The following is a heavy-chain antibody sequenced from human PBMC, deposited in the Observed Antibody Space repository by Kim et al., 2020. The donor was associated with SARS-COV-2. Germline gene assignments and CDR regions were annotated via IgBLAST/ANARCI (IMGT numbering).Heavy chain of an antibody. D-gene: IGHD5-18*01. CDR1: GFTFSSYA. CDR2: ISGSGGST. J-gene: IGHJ4*02. V-gene: IGHV3-23*01. CDR3: AKDLQLWLRVPGDY. Sequence: GGSLRLSCAASGFTFSSYAMSWVRQAPGKGLEWVSAISGSGGSTYYADSVKGRFTISRDNSKNTLYLQMNSLRAEDTAVYYCAKDLQLWLRVPGDYWGQGTLVTVSS.